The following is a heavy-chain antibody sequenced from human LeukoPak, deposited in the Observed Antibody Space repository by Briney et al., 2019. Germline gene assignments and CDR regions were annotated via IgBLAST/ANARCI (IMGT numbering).Heavy chain of an antibody. CDR1: GGSISSYY. CDR3: ARHKGSSDDFDY. V-gene: IGHV4-4*09. J-gene: IGHJ4*02. CDR2: IYTSGST. Sequence: SETLSLTCTVSGGSISSYYWSWIRQPPGKGLEGIGYIYTSGSTNYNPSLKSRVTISVDTSKNQFSLKLSSVTAADTAVYYCARHKGSSDDFDYWGQGTLVTVSS. D-gene: IGHD6-6*01.